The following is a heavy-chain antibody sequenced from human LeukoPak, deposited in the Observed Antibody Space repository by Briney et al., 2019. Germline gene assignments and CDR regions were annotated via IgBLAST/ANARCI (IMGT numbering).Heavy chain of an antibody. CDR1: GYTLTSYD. CDR2: MNPSNGNT. V-gene: IGHV1-8*01. D-gene: IGHD2-2*01. Sequence: ASVKVSCKASGYTLTSYDINWVRQAAGQGLEWMGWMNPSNGNTGYAQKFQGRVAMTRDTSISTAYMELSSLKSDDTAVYFCAIGHWSGSTCYPFDYWGQGTLVTVSS. J-gene: IGHJ4*02. CDR3: AIGHWSGSTCYPFDY.